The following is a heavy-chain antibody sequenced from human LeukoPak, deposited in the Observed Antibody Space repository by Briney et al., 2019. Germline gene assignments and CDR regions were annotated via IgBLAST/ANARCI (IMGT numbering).Heavy chain of an antibody. Sequence: GGSLRLSCAASGFSFSDYYMSWIRQAPGKGLEWVSYISNSNSYTNYADSVKGRFTVSRDNAKNSLYLQKNSLRAEDTAVYYCARHFYDYYYFDYWGQGTLVTVSS. CDR1: GFSFSDYY. D-gene: IGHD2/OR15-2a*01. CDR3: ARHFYDYYYFDY. CDR2: ISNSNSYT. J-gene: IGHJ4*02. V-gene: IGHV3-11*03.